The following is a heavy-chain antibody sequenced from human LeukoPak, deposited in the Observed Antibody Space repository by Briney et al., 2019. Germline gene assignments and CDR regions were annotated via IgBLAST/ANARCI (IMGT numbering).Heavy chain of an antibody. J-gene: IGHJ6*03. CDR3: AKAGGWEPPYYYYYMDV. Sequence: GASVKVSCKASGYTFTSYGISWVRQAPGQGLEWMGGIIPIFGTANYAQKFQGRVTITADESTSTAYMELSSLRSEDTAVYYCAKAGGWEPPYYYYYMDVWGKGTTVTISS. CDR2: IIPIFGTA. D-gene: IGHD1-26*01. V-gene: IGHV1-69*13. CDR1: GYTFTSYG.